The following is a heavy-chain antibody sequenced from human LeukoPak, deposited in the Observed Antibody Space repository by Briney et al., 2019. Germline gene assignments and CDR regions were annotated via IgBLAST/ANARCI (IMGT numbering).Heavy chain of an antibody. CDR2: ISPSDGGT. CDR3: AREFHGGYFDY. Sequence: ASVKVSCKASGYIFTTYNIHWVRQAPGQGLEWMGMISPSDGGTNYAQRFQGRVTMTRDTSTTTVYMDLSSLGSEDTAVYYCAREFHGGYFDYWGQGALVTVPS. V-gene: IGHV1-46*01. CDR1: GYIFTTYN. J-gene: IGHJ4*02.